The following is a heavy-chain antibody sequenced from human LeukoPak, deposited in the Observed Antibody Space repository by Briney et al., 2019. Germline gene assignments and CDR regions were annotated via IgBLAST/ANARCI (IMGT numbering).Heavy chain of an antibody. D-gene: IGHD1-26*01. CDR2: ISGSGGST. V-gene: IGHV3-23*01. J-gene: IGHJ4*02. CDR1: GFTFSSYA. CDR3: AKVRSWGSYPMVIEYYFDY. Sequence: GGSLRLSCAASGFTFSSYAMSWVRQAPGKGLEWVSAISGSGGSTYYADSVKGRFSISRDSSKNTLYLQMNSLRAEDTAVYYCAKVRSWGSYPMVIEYYFDYWGQGTLVTVST.